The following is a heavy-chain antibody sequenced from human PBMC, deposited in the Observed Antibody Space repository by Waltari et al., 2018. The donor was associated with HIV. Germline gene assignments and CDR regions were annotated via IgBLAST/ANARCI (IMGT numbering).Heavy chain of an antibody. J-gene: IGHJ3*01. D-gene: IGHD4-17*01. CDR2: ISGSVGNK. V-gene: IGHV3-23*01. CDR3: AKTVPTVTSIFEGLDV. CDR1: GFTFTKFA. Sequence: QLLESGGGLVKPGGSLRLSGVASGFTFTKFAMNWVRQAPGKGWEWLSSISGSVGNKYYADSVKGRISISRENSQNTVYLQINSLRVDDTATYYCAKTVPTVTSIFEGLDVWGQGAMVIVSS.